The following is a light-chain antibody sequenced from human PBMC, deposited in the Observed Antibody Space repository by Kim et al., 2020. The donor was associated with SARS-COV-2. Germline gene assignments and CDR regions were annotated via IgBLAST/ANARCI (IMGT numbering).Light chain of an antibody. J-gene: IGLJ1*01. CDR1: SSDVGSYNL. Sequence: QSPLTQPASVSGSLGQSITISCSGTSSDVGSYNLVSWYQHHPGKAPKLMIYEVSKRPSGVSNRFSGSKFGNTASLTISGLQAEDEAAYYCCSYAGSTTPYVFGTGTKVTVL. V-gene: IGLV2-23*02. CDR2: EVS. CDR3: CSYAGSTTPYV.